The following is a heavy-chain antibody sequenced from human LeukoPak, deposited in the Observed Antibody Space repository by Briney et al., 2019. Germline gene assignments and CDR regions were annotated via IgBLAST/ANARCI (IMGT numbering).Heavy chain of an antibody. CDR3: APGSDWNRFAY. V-gene: IGHV4-31*11. Sequence: PSQTLSLTCAVSRGSISSGGYYWSWLRQYPGKGLEWIGYIYFSGSTYYNPSLKSRVTISLDSSKNQFSLKLTSVTAADTAVYFAAPGSDWNRFAYWGQGTLVTVSS. D-gene: IGHD6-13*01. J-gene: IGHJ4*02. CDR2: IYFSGST. CDR1: RGSISSGGYY.